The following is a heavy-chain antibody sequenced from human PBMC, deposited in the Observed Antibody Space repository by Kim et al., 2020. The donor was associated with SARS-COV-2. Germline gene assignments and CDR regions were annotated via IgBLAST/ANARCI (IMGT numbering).Heavy chain of an antibody. Sequence: YYEDSVKGRFTISRDNAKNSLYLQMKSRRAEDTAVYYCATLRGDGGAIDYWGQGTLVTVSS. J-gene: IGHJ4*02. V-gene: IGHV3-21*01. CDR3: ATLRGDGGAIDY. D-gene: IGHD3-10*01.